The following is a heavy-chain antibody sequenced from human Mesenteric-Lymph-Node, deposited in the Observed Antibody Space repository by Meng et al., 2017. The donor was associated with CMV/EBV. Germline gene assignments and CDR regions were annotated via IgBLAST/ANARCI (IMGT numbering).Heavy chain of an antibody. CDR3: ARGCKFTTSCSTDY. J-gene: IGHJ4*02. D-gene: IGHD2-2*01. CDR2: ISSSSSYI. V-gene: IGHV3-21*01. CDR1: GFTFSSYS. Sequence: GGSLRLSCAASGFTFSSYSMNWVRQAPGKGLEWVSSISSSSSYIYYADSVKGRFTISRDNAKNSLYLEMNSLRAEDTALYYCARGCKFTTSCSTDYWGQGTLVTVSS.